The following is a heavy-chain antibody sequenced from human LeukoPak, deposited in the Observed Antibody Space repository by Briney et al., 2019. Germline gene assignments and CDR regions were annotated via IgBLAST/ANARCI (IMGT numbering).Heavy chain of an antibody. CDR1: GGSISSSSYY. CDR3: ARGNDILTGYYLY. J-gene: IGHJ4*02. CDR2: IYYSGST. D-gene: IGHD3-9*01. V-gene: IGHV4-39*07. Sequence: SETLSLTCTVSGGSISSSSYYWGWIRQPPGKGLEWIGSIYYSGSTYYNPSLKSRVTISVDTSKNQFFLKLSSVTAADTAVYYCARGNDILTGYYLYWGQGTLVTVSS.